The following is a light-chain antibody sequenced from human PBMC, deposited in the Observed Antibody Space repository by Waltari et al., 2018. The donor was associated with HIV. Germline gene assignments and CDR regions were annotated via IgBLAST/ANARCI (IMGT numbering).Light chain of an antibody. Sequence: DIVMSQYSDSLGVPLGERATNNCKYCQRELNSSSNKNPLACYQPKSGQPPQLLFYWASSREPAVPALFSVTASETDFTLTISRPHASNLAVYCCRPHYTSPATFGQGTTLEIK. J-gene: IGKJ2*01. V-gene: IGKV4-1*01. CDR3: RPHYTSPAT. CDR1: QRELNSSSNKNP. CDR2: WAS.